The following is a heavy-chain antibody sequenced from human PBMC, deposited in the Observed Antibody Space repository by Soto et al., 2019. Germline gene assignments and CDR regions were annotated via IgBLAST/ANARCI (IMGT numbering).Heavy chain of an antibody. Sequence: QVQLQQWGAGLLKPSETLSLNCAVTGGSLSGYYWSWIRQPPGKGLEWIGEVKDGGHTNYSPSLRGPVTISSDTSNNQFSLSLNSVTAAHTGVYYCARGQEGVVATHWDQGSLVTVSS. D-gene: IGHD5-12*01. CDR1: GGSLSGYY. J-gene: IGHJ4*02. CDR2: VKDGGHT. CDR3: ARGQEGVVATH. V-gene: IGHV4-34*01.